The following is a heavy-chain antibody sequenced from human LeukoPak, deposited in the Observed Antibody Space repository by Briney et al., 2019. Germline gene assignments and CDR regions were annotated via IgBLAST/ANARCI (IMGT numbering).Heavy chain of an antibody. Sequence: SETLSLTCTVSGDSISSYYWSWIRQPPGKRLEWIGCISDSGSTNYNPSLKSRVTISVDTSKNQFSLKLSSVTAADTAVYYCARRKINIVVAPAAVRGRSAYGMDVWGQGTTVTVSS. CDR3: ARRKINIVVAPAAVRGRSAYGMDV. CDR2: ISDSGST. D-gene: IGHD2-2*01. CDR1: GDSISSYY. V-gene: IGHV4-59*12. J-gene: IGHJ6*02.